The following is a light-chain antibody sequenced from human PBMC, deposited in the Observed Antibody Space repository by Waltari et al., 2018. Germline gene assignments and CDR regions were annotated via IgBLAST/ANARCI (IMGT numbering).Light chain of an antibody. CDR1: SRDVGGYNY. Sequence: TGLRQPAHVPGPPGWSITNSCTGTSRDVGGYNYVSWYQQHPGKAPNLMIYDVSKRPSGVSNRFSGSKSGNTASLTISGLQAEDEADYYCSSYTSSSVYVFGTGTKFTVL. CDR2: DVS. J-gene: IGLJ1*01. CDR3: SSYTSSSVYV. V-gene: IGLV2-14*01.